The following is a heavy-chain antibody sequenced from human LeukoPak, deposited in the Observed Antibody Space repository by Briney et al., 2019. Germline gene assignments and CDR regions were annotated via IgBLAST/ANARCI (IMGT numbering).Heavy chain of an antibody. CDR1: GYSFTSYW. CDR3: ARRFSGNYYFDY. Sequence: PGESLKISCKGSGYSFTSYWIAWVRQMPGKGLEWMGIIYPGDSDTRYSPSFQGQVTISADKSISTAYLQWSSLRASDSAIYYCARRFSGNYYFDYWGQGTLVTVSS. D-gene: IGHD1-26*01. J-gene: IGHJ4*02. CDR2: IYPGDSDT. V-gene: IGHV5-51*01.